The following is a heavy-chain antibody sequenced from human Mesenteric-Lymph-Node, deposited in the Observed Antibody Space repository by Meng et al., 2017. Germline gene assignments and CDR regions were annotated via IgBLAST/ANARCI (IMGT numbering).Heavy chain of an antibody. D-gene: IGHD1-26*01. Sequence: QVQLVQSGTEVKKPGASVKVSCKASGYTFTGYYMHWVRQAPGQGLEWMGGIIPIFGTANYAQKFQGRVTITADESTSTAYMELSSLRSEDTAVYYCASSSGVWELLRHWGQGTLVTVSS. CDR1: GYTFTGYY. V-gene: IGHV1-69*13. CDR3: ASSSGVWELLRH. J-gene: IGHJ4*02. CDR2: IIPIFGTA.